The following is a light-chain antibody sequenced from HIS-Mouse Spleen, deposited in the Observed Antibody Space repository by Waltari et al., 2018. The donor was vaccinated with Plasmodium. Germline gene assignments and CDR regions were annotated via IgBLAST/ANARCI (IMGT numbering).Light chain of an antibody. CDR1: QSVSSN. V-gene: IGKV3-15*01. J-gene: IGKJ3*01. CDR2: GAS. Sequence: EIVMTQSPATRSVSPGERATLSCRASQSVSSNLAWYQQKPGQAPRLLIYGASTSATGIPARFSGSGSGTEFTLTISSLQSEDFAVYYCQQYNNWSFTFGPGTKVDIK. CDR3: QQYNNWSFT.